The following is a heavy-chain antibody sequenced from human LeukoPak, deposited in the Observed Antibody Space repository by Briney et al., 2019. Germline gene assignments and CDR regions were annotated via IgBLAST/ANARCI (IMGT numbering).Heavy chain of an antibody. J-gene: IGHJ4*02. CDR2: LHSVGST. CDR1: GLTVSSGY. D-gene: IGHD5-18*01. Sequence: GGSLRLSCAASGLTVSSGYMSWVRKAPGKGLEWVSLLHSVGSTYYADSVKGRFTISRDKSKNTLYLQMNSLRAEDTAVYYCASGLYSFGSQFDYWGQGTLVTVSS. CDR3: ASGLYSFGSQFDY. V-gene: IGHV3-53*01.